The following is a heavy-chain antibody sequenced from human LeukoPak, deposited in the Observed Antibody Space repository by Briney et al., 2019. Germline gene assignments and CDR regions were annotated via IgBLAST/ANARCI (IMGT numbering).Heavy chain of an antibody. V-gene: IGHV3-30*14. CDR1: GFTFNIYL. D-gene: IGHD3-3*01. CDR2: ISFEGDGE. J-gene: IGHJ6*02. CDR3: GRYDFWNAEWDYAMDV. Sequence: PGRSLRLSCVGSGFTFNIYLMHWVRQAPGKGLEWVAAISFEGDGENYADSVKGRFTISIDNFKKTLYLKMNRLRVEDTAVYYCGRYDFWNAEWDYAMDVWGQGTTVTVAS.